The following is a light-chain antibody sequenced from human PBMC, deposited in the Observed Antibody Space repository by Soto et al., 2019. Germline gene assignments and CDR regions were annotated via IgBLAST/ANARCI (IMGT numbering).Light chain of an antibody. V-gene: IGKV3-15*01. CDR3: QQYNNWLWT. CDR2: GAS. CDR1: QSVSSN. Sequence: EIVMTQSPATLHVSPGERSTLSCRASQSVSSNLAWYQQKPGQAPRLLIYGASTRATGIPARFSGSGSGTEFTLTISSLQSEDFAVYYCQQYNNWLWTFGQGTKVDIK. J-gene: IGKJ1*01.